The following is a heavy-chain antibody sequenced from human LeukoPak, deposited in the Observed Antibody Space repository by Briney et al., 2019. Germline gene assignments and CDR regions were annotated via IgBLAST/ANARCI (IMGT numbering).Heavy chain of an antibody. CDR3: ARQGRVLMVYARGYYMDV. J-gene: IGHJ6*03. D-gene: IGHD2-8*01. CDR1: GGSISSYY. Sequence: SETLSLTCTVSGGSISSYYWSWIRQPPGKGPEWLGRIYYSGSTYYNRALKGRVTICVDTSQNHFSLKLSSVTAADTAVYYCARQGRVLMVYARGYYMDVWGKGTTVTVSS. CDR2: IYYSGST. V-gene: IGHV4-59*05.